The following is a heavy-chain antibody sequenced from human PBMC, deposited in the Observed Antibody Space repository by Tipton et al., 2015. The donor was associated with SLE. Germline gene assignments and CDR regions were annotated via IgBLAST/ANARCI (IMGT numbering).Heavy chain of an antibody. D-gene: IGHD3-3*01. CDR2: IYTSGST. CDR3: ARVKSIFGVVIIDC. V-gene: IGHV4-61*09. CDR1: GGSISSGSYY. J-gene: IGHJ4*02. Sequence: TLSLTCTVSGGSISSGSYYWSWIRQPAGKGLEWIGHIYTSGSTNYNPSLKSRVTISVDTSKNQFSLKLSSVTAADTAVYYCARVKSIFGVVIIDCWGQGTLVTVSS.